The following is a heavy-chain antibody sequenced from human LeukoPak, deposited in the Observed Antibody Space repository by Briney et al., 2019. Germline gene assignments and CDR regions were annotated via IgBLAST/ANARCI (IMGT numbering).Heavy chain of an antibody. V-gene: IGHV3-23*01. D-gene: IGHD4-23*01. Sequence: GGSLRLSCAASGFTFSSYAMSWVRQAPGKGLEWVSAISGSGGSTYYAYSVKGRFTISRDNSKNTLYLQMNSLRAEDTAVYFCASATTVVTTYFQHWGQGTLVTVSS. CDR2: ISGSGGST. CDR1: GFTFSSYA. CDR3: ASATTVVTTYFQH. J-gene: IGHJ1*01.